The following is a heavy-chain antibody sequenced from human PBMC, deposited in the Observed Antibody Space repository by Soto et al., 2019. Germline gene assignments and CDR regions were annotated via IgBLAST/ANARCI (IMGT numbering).Heavy chain of an antibody. J-gene: IGHJ4*02. CDR3: ATLTYIDY. D-gene: IGHD1-20*01. V-gene: IGHV4-4*02. CDR1: SGSLNSNDW. CDR2: IDHTGST. Sequence: SETLSLTCAVSSGSLNSNDWWTWVRQPPGKGLEWIGEIDHTGSTNYNPSLQGRVTISMDKSKNQFSLNLNSVTAADTAVYYCATLTYIDYWGQGTLVPSPQ.